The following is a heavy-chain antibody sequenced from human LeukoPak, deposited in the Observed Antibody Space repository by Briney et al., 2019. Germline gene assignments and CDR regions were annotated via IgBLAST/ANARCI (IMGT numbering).Heavy chain of an antibody. CDR1: GFTFSSYA. Sequence: PGGSLRLSCAASGFTFSSYAMHWVRQAPGKGLEWVAVISYDGSNKYYADSVKGRFTISRDNSKNTLYLQMNSLRAEDTAVYYCARAAAAIAVAGTPDDYWGQGTLVTVSS. J-gene: IGHJ4*02. CDR2: ISYDGSNK. D-gene: IGHD6-19*01. V-gene: IGHV3-30*04. CDR3: ARAAAAIAVAGTPDDY.